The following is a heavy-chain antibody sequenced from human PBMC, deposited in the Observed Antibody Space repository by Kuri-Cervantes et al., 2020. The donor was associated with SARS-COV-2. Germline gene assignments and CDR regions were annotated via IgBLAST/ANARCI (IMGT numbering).Heavy chain of an antibody. CDR3: ARAGYSSSWDYYYYYYMDV. V-gene: IGHV4-39*07. J-gene: IGHJ6*03. CDR1: GGSISSSSYY. CDR2: IYYSGST. Sequence: SETLSLTCTVSGGSISSSSYYWGWIRQPPGKVLEWIGSIYYSGSTNYNPSLKSRVTISVDTSKNQFSLKLSSVTAADTAVYYCARAGYSSSWDYYYYYYMDVWGKGTTVTVSS. D-gene: IGHD6-13*01.